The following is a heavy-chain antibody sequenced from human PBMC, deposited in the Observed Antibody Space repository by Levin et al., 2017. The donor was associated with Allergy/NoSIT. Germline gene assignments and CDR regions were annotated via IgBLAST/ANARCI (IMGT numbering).Heavy chain of an antibody. J-gene: IGHJ4*02. V-gene: IGHV3-23*01. Sequence: GGSLRLSCAASGFTFSQYAPSWVRQAPGKGLEWVSSISGSGTTTYYADPVKGRFTISRDNSKNTLSLQMTRLSAEDTAVYYCVTPIKGGGWFDYWGQGTLVTVSS. CDR3: VTPIKGGGWFDY. D-gene: IGHD2-15*01. CDR2: ISGSGTTT. CDR1: GFTFSQYA.